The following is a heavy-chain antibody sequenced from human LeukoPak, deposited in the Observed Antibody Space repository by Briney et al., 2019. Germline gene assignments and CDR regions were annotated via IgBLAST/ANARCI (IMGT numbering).Heavy chain of an antibody. J-gene: IGHJ4*02. CDR1: GFHFGTYF. D-gene: IGHD3-22*01. V-gene: IGHV3-23*01. Sequence: GGSLTLSCAASGFHFGTYFMSWVRQTPGKGLEWVVSINGIGGTKYYADSVKGRFAISRDNIKDTVDLQMNSLRAEDTAVYYCARDDSSGYFYDYWGQGTLVTVSS. CDR2: INGIGGTK. CDR3: ARDDSSGYFYDY.